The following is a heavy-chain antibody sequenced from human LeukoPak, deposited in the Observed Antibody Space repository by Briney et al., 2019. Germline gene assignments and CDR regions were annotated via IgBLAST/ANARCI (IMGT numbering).Heavy chain of an antibody. CDR2: ISYDGSNK. CDR3: AKAGHGDGLGY. Sequence: GGSLRLSCAASGFTFSSYAMHWVRQAPGKGLEWVAVISYDGSNKYYADSVKGRFTISRDNSKNTLYLQMNSLRAEDTAVYYCAKAGHGDGLGYWGQGTLVTVSS. CDR1: GFTFSSYA. V-gene: IGHV3-30*04. J-gene: IGHJ4*02. D-gene: IGHD4-17*01.